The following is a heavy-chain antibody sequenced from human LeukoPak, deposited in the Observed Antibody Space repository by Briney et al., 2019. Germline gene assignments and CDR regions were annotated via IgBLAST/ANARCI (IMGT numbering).Heavy chain of an antibody. J-gene: IGHJ2*01. V-gene: IGHV3-30*14. CDR1: GFTFSSYA. D-gene: IGHD1-1*01. CDR3: ARDLGTRAGFDL. CDR2: ISYDGSNK. Sequence: GRSLRLSCAASGFTFSSYAMHWVRQAPGKGLEWVAVISYDGSNKYYADSVKGRFTISRDNSKNTLYLQMNSLRVEDTAVYYCARDLGTRAGFDLWGRGTLVTVSS.